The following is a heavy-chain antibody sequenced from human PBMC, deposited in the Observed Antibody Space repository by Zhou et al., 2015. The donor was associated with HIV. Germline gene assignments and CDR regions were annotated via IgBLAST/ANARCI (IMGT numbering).Heavy chain of an antibody. CDR3: ARDRGGATRPGWRYFDL. V-gene: IGHV1-69*01. Sequence: QVQLVQSGTEVKRPGSSVKVSCKASGGTFSGSDISWVRQAPGQGLEWMGGITPMFDTVNYAQKFLGRVTITADEATGTAYMEVRSLRFDDTAVYYCARDRGGATRPGWRYFDLWGRGTLVTVSS. J-gene: IGHJ2*01. D-gene: IGHD6-6*01. CDR2: ITPMFDTV. CDR1: GGTFSGSD.